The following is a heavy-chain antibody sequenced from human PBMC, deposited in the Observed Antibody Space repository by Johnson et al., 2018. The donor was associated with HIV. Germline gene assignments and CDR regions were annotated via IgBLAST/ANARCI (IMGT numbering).Heavy chain of an antibody. J-gene: IGHJ3*02. CDR3: AREGPYSSRWGAFDI. CDR1: GFTFSSYA. V-gene: IGHV3-30*04. CDR2: ISYDGSNK. Sequence: QVQLVESGGGVVRPGRSLRLSCAASGFTFSSYAMHWVRQAPGKGLEWVAVISYDGSNKYYADSVKGRFTISRDNSKNTLYLQMNSLRAEDTAVYYCAREGPYSSRWGAFDIWGQGTMVTVSS. D-gene: IGHD6-13*01.